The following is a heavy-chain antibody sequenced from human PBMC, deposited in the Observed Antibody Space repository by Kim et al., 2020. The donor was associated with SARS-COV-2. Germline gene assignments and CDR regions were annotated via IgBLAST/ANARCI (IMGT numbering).Heavy chain of an antibody. V-gene: IGHV4-34*01. J-gene: IGHJ4*02. Sequence: SETLSLTCAVYGGSFSGYYWSWIRQPPGKGLEWIGEINHSGSTNYNPSLKSRVTISVDTSKNQFSLKLSSVTAADTAVYYCARGRSYDFWSGYYSYFDYWGQGTLVTVSS. CDR2: INHSGST. CDR3: ARGRSYDFWSGYYSYFDY. CDR1: GGSFSGYY. D-gene: IGHD3-3*01.